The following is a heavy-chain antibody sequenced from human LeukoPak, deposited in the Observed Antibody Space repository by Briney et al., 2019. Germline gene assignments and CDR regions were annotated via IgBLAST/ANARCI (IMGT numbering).Heavy chain of an antibody. CDR3: ARDLGQYYDTSDNWFDP. J-gene: IGHJ5*02. CDR2: ISSSSSYI. Sequence: GGSLRLSCAASGFTFYYAYMSWVRQAPGKGLEWVSSISSSSSYIYYADSVKGRFTISRDNAKNSLYLQMNSLRAEDTAVYYCARDLGQYYDTSDNWFDPWGQGTLVTVSS. V-gene: IGHV3-21*01. CDR1: GFTFYYAY. D-gene: IGHD3-22*01.